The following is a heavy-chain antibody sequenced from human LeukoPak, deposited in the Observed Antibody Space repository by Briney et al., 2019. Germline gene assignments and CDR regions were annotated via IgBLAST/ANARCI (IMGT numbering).Heavy chain of an antibody. CDR3: ARESIAAAGTLVYNWFDP. V-gene: IGHV4-61*01. CDR1: GDSVSSSSYY. D-gene: IGHD6-13*01. Sequence: SETLSLTCTVSGDSVSSSSYYWGWIRQPPGKGLEWIGYIYYSGSTNYNPSLKSRVTISVDTSKNQFSLKLSSVTAADTAVYYCARESIAAAGTLVYNWFDPWGQGTLVTVSS. CDR2: IYYSGST. J-gene: IGHJ5*02.